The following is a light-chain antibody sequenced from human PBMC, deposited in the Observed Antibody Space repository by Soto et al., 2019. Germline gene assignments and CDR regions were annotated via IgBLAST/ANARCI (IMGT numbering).Light chain of an antibody. CDR3: SSYAVSNNSPYV. Sequence: QSVLTQPPSASGSPGQSVTISCTGTSSDVGGYNYVSWYQQHPGKAPKLMIYEVSKRPSGVPDRFSGSKSGNTASLTVSGLQAEDEADYYCSSYAVSNNSPYVFGPGTKLTVL. J-gene: IGLJ1*01. CDR1: SSDVGGYNY. V-gene: IGLV2-8*01. CDR2: EVS.